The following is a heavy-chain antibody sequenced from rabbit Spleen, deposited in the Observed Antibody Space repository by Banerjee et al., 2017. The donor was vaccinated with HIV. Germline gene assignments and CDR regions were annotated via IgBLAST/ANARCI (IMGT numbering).Heavy chain of an antibody. CDR3: ARDTGSSFSSYGMDL. J-gene: IGHJ6*01. V-gene: IGHV1S40*01. CDR1: GFSFSGSHY. Sequence: QSLEESGGDLVKPGASLTLTCTASGFSFSGSHYMCWVRQAPGKGLEWIACIYAGGSGSGFTYSATWAKGRFTCSKTSSTTVTLQMTSLTVADTATYFCARDTGSSFSSYGMDLWGPGTLVTVS. CDR2: IYAGGSGSGFT. D-gene: IGHD8-1*01.